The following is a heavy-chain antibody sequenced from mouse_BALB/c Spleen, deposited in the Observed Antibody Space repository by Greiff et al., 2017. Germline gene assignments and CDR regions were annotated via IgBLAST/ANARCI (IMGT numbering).Heavy chain of an antibody. J-gene: IGHJ3*01. CDR2: ISYSGST. V-gene: IGHV3-2*02. CDR1: GYSITSDYA. D-gene: IGHD2-4*01. Sequence: VQLQQSGPGLVKPSQSLSLTCTVTGYSITSDYAWNWIRQFPGNKLEWMGYISYSGSTSYNPSLKSRISITRDTSKNQFFLQLNSVTTEDTATYYCARDGMITTKTGAWFAYWGQGTLVTVSA. CDR3: ARDGMITTKTGAWFAY.